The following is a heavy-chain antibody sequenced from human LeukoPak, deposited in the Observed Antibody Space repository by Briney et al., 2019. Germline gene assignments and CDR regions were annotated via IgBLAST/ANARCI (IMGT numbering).Heavy chain of an antibody. CDR3: ARRRGYSYGLDDY. CDR2: ISSSGSTI. CDR1: GFTISSNY. V-gene: IGHV3-11*01. J-gene: IGHJ4*02. D-gene: IGHD5-18*01. Sequence: GGSLRLSCAASGFTISSNYMSWVRQAPGKGLEWVSYISSSGSTIYYADSVKGRFTISRDNAKNSLYLQMNSLRAEDTAVYYCARRRGYSYGLDDYWGQGTLVTVSS.